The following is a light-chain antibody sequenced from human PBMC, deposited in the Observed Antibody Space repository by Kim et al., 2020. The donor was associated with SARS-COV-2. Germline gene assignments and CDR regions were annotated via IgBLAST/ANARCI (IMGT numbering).Light chain of an antibody. CDR2: YDS. J-gene: IGLJ3*02. CDR1: NIGSKS. Sequence: SYELTKPPSVSVAPGKTARITCGGNNIGSKSVHWYQQKPGQAPVLVIYYDSDRPSGIPERFSGSNSGNTATLTISRVEAGDEADYYCQVWDRRSDHPVFG. CDR3: QVWDRRSDHPV. V-gene: IGLV3-21*04.